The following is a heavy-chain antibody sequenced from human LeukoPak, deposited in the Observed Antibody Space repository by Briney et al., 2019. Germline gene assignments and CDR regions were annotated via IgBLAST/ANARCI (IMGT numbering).Heavy chain of an antibody. Sequence: GGSLRLSCVGVGFTFNTYAMTWVRQAPGKGLEWVSGIGGTGGGTYYADSVKGRFSISRDDSKNTLYLQMNSLRAEDTAVYYCAKDLFRFDYWGQGTLVTVSS. CDR1: GFTFNTYA. J-gene: IGHJ4*02. V-gene: IGHV3-23*01. CDR3: AKDLFRFDY. CDR2: IGGTGGGT.